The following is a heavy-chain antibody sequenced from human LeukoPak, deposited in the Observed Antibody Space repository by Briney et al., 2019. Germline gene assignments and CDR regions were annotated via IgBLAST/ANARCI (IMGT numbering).Heavy chain of an antibody. V-gene: IGHV3-64*01. D-gene: IGHD2-15*01. CDR1: GFTFSSYA. CDR2: ISSNGGST. Sequence: GGSLRLSCAASGFTFSSYAMHWVRQAPGKGLEYVSAISSNGGSTYYANSVKGRFTIPRDNSKNTLYLQMGSLRAEDMAVYYCAREVVAAKLYYFDYWGQGTLVTVSS. J-gene: IGHJ4*02. CDR3: AREVVAAKLYYFDY.